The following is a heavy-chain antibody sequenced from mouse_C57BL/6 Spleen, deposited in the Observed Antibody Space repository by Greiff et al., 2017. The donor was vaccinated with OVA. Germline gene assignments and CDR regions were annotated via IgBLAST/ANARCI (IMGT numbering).Heavy chain of an antibody. J-gene: IGHJ1*03. Sequence: DVKLVESGGGLVKPGGSLKLSCAASGFTFSDYGMHWVRQAPEKGLEWVAYISSGSSTIYYADTVKGRFTISRDNAKNTLFLQMTRLRSEDTAMYYCARGGYYYGSSLDVWGTGTTVTVSS. CDR2: ISSGSSTI. V-gene: IGHV5-17*01. D-gene: IGHD1-1*01. CDR3: ARGGYYYGSSLDV. CDR1: GFTFSDYG.